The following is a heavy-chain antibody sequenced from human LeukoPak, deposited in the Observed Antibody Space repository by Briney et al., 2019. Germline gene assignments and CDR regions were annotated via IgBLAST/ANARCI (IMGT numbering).Heavy chain of an antibody. D-gene: IGHD3-22*01. V-gene: IGHV1-46*01. CDR3: ARGNYHDSNTYLDF. CDR1: GYTFASYF. CDR2: INPIGGST. J-gene: IGHJ4*02. Sequence: GASVKVSCKASGYTFASYFMHWVRQAPGQGLEWMGIINPIGGSTTYAQKFQGRVSLTRDPSTSTVYMELSSLRSEDTAVYYCARGNYHDSNTYLDFWGQGTQVTVSS.